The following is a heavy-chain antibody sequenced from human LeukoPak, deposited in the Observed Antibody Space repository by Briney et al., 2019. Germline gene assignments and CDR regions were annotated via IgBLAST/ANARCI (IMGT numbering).Heavy chain of an antibody. CDR1: GFTFTNYA. J-gene: IGHJ4*02. CDR2: ISGSGRSP. D-gene: IGHD6-19*01. CDR3: ARVWIDSSGWSTDY. V-gene: IGHV3-23*01. Sequence: GGSLRLSCAASGFTFTNYAMSWVRQAPGQGLEWVSAISGSGRSPYYADSVKGRFTISRDNSKNTVYLQMDSLRAEDTAVYYCARVWIDSSGWSTDYWGQGTLVTVSS.